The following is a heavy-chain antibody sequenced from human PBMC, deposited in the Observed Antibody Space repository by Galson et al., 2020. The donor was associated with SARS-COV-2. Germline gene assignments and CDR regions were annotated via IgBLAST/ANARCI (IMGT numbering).Heavy chain of an antibody. CDR2: IRRKTDGGTT. V-gene: IGHV3-15*01. J-gene: IGHJ3*01. CDR1: GFTFTYAW. CDR3: TTDTTLGAFDV. D-gene: IGHD1-1*01. Sequence: GESLKIPCAASGFTFTYAWMGWVRPAPGKGLEWVGRIRRKTDGGTTDYAAPVKGRFTISRDDSKNTLFLQMNSLKTEDTAVYYCTTDTTLGAFDVWGQGTLVTVSS.